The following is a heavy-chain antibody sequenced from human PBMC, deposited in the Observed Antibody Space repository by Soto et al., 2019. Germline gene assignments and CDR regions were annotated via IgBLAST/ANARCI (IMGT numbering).Heavy chain of an antibody. D-gene: IGHD2-2*01. CDR2: ISYDGSNK. CDR3: ARDRWDCSSTSCSATGPDYYYYYGMDV. CDR1: GFTFSSYA. Sequence: GGSLRLSCAASGFTFSSYAMHWVRQAPGKGLEWVAVISYDGSNKYYADSVKGRFTISRDNSKNTLYLQMNSLRAEDTAVYYCARDRWDCSSTSCSATGPDYYYYYGMDVWGQGTTVTVSS. V-gene: IGHV3-30-3*01. J-gene: IGHJ6*02.